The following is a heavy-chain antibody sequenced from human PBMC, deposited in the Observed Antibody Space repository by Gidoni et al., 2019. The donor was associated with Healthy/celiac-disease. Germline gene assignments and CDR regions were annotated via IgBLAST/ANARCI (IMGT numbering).Heavy chain of an antibody. V-gene: IGHV3-48*01. J-gene: IGHJ4*02. Sequence: EVQLVESGGGLVQPGGSLRLPCPASGFTVSSYSMNWVRKAPGKGLEWVSYISSSSSTIYYADSVKGRFTISRDNAKNSLYLQMNSLRAEDTAVYYCAREASSGWSDFDYWGQGTLVTVSS. CDR2: ISSSSSTI. CDR1: GFTVSSYS. D-gene: IGHD6-19*01. CDR3: AREASSGWSDFDY.